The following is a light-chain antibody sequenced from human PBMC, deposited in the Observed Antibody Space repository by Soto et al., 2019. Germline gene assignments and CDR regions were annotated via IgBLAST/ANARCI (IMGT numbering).Light chain of an antibody. J-gene: IGLJ2*01. Sequence: QSVLTQSPSASASLGASVKLTCTLSSGHSSYAIAWHQQQPEKGPRYLMKLNSDGSHSKGDGIPDRFSGSSSGAERYLTISSLQSEDEADYYCQTGGTGIRVFGGGTKLTFL. CDR1: SGHSSYA. CDR3: QTGGTGIRV. V-gene: IGLV4-69*01. CDR2: LNSDGSH.